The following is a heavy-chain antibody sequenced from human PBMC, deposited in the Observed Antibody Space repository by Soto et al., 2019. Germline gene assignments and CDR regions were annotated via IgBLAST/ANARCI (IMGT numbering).Heavy chain of an antibody. CDR1: GGSISSYY. V-gene: IGHV4-59*01. CDR3: ARDRGDGYNYRLDY. D-gene: IGHD5-12*01. Sequence: SETLSLPCTVSGGSISSYYWSWIRQPPGKGLEWIGYLYCGGTTNYNPSLKSRVTISVDTTKNQFSLKLSSVTAADTTVYYCARDRGDGYNYRLDYWGQGTLVTVSS. J-gene: IGHJ4*02. CDR2: LYCGGTT.